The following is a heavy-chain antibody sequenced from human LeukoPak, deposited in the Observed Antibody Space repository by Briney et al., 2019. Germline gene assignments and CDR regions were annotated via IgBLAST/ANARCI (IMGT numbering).Heavy chain of an antibody. CDR3: ASLVDTAMVYYFDY. J-gene: IGHJ4*02. D-gene: IGHD5-18*01. CDR2: IYYSGST. Sequence: SQTLSLTCTVSGGSISSGGYYWSWIRQHPGKGLEWIGYIYYSGSTYYNPSLKSRVTISVDTSKNQFSLKLSSVTAADTAVYYCASLVDTAMVYYFDYWGQGTLVTVSS. CDR1: GGSISSGGYY. V-gene: IGHV4-31*03.